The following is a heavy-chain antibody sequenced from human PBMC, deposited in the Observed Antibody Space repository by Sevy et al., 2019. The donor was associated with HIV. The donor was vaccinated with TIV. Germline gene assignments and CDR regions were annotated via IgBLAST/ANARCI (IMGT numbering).Heavy chain of an antibody. CDR1: GGSISSYY. CDR2: IYYSGST. CDR3: ARHFPYYYDSSGADAFHI. J-gene: IGHJ3*02. D-gene: IGHD3-22*01. Sequence: SETLSLTCTVSGGSISSYYWSWIRQPPGKGLEWIGYIYYSGSTNYNPSLKRRVTISVDTSKNQFSLKLSSVTAADTAVYYCARHFPYYYDSSGADAFHIWGQGTMVTVSS. V-gene: IGHV4-59*01.